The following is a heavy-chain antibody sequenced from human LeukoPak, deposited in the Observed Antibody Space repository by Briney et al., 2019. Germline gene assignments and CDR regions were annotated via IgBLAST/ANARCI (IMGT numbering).Heavy chain of an antibody. J-gene: IGHJ4*02. D-gene: IGHD4-17*01. CDR3: ARGDLTTVTL. Sequence: SETLSLTCTVSGGSISSSSYYWSWIRQPPGKGLEWIGYIYYSGSTNYNPSLKSRVTISVDTSKNQFSLKLSSVTAADTAVYYCARGDLTTVTLWGQGTLVTVSS. CDR2: IYYSGST. CDR1: GGSISSSSYY. V-gene: IGHV4-61*01.